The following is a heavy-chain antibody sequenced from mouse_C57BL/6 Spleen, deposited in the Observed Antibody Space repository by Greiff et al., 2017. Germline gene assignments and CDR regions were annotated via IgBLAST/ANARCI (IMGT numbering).Heavy chain of an antibody. CDR2: ISYDGSN. CDR3: ARDRDYGNPFDY. J-gene: IGHJ2*01. V-gene: IGHV3-6*01. D-gene: IGHD2-1*01. Sequence: EVQLQESGPGLVKPSQSLSLTCSVTGYSITSGYYWNWIRQFPGNKLEWMGYISYDGSNNYNPSLKNRISITRDTSKNQFFLKLNSVTTEDTATYYCARDRDYGNPFDYWGQGTTLTVSS. CDR1: GYSITSGYY.